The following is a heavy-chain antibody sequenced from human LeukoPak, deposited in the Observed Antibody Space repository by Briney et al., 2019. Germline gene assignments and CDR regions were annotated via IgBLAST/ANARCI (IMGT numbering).Heavy chain of an antibody. Sequence: GGSLRLFCAASGFTFSSYSMNWVRQAPGKGLEWVSSISSSSSYIYYADSVKGRFTISRDNAKNSLYLQMNSLRAEDTAVYYCARDWPTIAAAGTIPEYFQHWGHGTRVTVSS. V-gene: IGHV3-21*01. J-gene: IGHJ1*01. CDR1: GFTFSSYS. D-gene: IGHD6-13*01. CDR3: ARDWPTIAAAGTIPEYFQH. CDR2: ISSSSSYI.